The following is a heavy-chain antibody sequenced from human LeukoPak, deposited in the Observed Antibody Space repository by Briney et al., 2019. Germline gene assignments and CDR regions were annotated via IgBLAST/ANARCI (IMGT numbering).Heavy chain of an antibody. CDR1: VFTFSRNG. CDR3: ARDDPVTMSNLDP. CDR2: IWYDGTNR. J-gene: IGHJ5*02. Sequence: GRSLRLSCAASVFTFSRNGMHGGREAPGKGLEWMAIIWYDGTNRYYADSLKGQFTISRDNSKNTLYLELNSLRVDDAAVYYCARDDPVTMSNLDPWGQGTLVTVSS. V-gene: IGHV3-33*01.